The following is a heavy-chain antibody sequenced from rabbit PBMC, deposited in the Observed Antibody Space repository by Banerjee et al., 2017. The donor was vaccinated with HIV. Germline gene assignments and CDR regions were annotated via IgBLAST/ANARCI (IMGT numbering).Heavy chain of an antibody. V-gene: IGHV1S45*01. CDR1: GIDFSNSYY. Sequence: QQQLEESGGGLVKPGGTLTLTCTASGIDFSNSYYMCWVRQAPGKGLEWIACIYTGSAGNAYYASWAKGRFTIARTSSTTVTLQMTSLTVADTATYFCARHRGVVPAFNLWGPGTLVTVS. CDR2: IYTGSAGNA. CDR3: ARHRGVVPAFNL. J-gene: IGHJ4*01.